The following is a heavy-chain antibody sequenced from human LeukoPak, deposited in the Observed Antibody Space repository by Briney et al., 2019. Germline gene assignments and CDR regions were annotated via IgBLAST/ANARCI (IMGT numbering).Heavy chain of an antibody. CDR3: AREYYDILTGYYNGVDY. Sequence: GGSLRLSCAASGFTFSTYWMSWVRQAPGKGLEWVANINQDGSQKYCVDSVKGRFTISRGNAKNSLYLQMNSLRADDTAVYYCAREYYDILTGYYNGVDYWGQGTLVTASS. D-gene: IGHD3-9*01. CDR2: INQDGSQK. V-gene: IGHV3-7*01. J-gene: IGHJ4*02. CDR1: GFTFSTYW.